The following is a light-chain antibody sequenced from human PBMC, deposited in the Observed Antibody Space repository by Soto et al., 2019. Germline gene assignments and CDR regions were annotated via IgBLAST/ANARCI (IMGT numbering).Light chain of an antibody. CDR1: SSDVGASKY. CDR3: SSYTSTITVL. CDR2: EVS. Sequence: QSALTQPASVSGSPGQSITISCTGTSSDVGASKYVSWYQQHPGKAPKLMIYEVSNRPSGVSNRLSGSKSGNTASLTISGLQAEDEADYYCSSYTSTITVLFGGGTKVTVL. V-gene: IGLV2-14*01. J-gene: IGLJ2*01.